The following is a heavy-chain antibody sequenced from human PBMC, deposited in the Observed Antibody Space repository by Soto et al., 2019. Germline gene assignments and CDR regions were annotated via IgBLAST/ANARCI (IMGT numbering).Heavy chain of an antibody. V-gene: IGHV4-59*01. CDR3: ARDVDYYYGMDV. Sequence: PSETLSLTCSVSGASISSYYYTWIRQTPGKGLEWIGYIYLGGSINYNPSLKSRVTISVDTSKNQFSLKLSSVTAADTAVYYCARDVDYYYGMDVWGQGTTVTVSS. J-gene: IGHJ6*02. CDR2: IYLGGSI. CDR1: GASISSYY.